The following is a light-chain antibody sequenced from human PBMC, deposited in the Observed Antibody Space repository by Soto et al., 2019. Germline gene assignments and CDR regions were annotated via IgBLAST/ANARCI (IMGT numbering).Light chain of an antibody. CDR1: SSDVGSYNL. CDR2: EVS. V-gene: IGLV2-23*02. J-gene: IGLJ1*01. CDR3: CSYAGSSTFYV. Sequence: QSVLTQPASVSGSPGQSITISCTGTSSDVGSYNLVSWYQQHPGKAPKLMIYEVSKRPSGVSNRFSGSKSGNTASLTISGFQAEDEADYYCCSYAGSSTFYVFGPGPKVTV.